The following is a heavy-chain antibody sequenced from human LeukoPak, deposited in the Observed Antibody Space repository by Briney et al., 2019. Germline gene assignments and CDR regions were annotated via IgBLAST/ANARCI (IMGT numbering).Heavy chain of an antibody. CDR3: ARGKRVVVVPAAWFDP. V-gene: IGHV4-34*01. Sequence: SETLSLTCAVYGGSFSGYYWSWIRQPPGKGLEWIGEINHSGSTNYNPSLKSRVTISVDTSKNQFSLKLSPVTAADTAVYYCARGKRVVVVPAAWFDPWGQGTLVTVSS. D-gene: IGHD2-2*01. CDR2: INHSGST. CDR1: GGSFSGYY. J-gene: IGHJ5*02.